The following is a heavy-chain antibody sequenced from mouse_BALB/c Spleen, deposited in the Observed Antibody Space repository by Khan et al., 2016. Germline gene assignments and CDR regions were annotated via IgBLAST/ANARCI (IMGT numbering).Heavy chain of an antibody. D-gene: IGHD2-4*01. V-gene: IGHV6-6*02. J-gene: IGHJ2*01. Sequence: EVQLQESGGGLVQPGGSMKLSCVASGFTFSNYWMNWVRQSPEKGLEWVAEIRLKSNNYATHYAESVKGRFTISRDDSKSSVYLQMNNLRAEDTGIYYCTRHDYDGYYFDYWGQGTTLTVSS. CDR3: TRHDYDGYYFDY. CDR2: IRLKSNNYAT. CDR1: GFTFSNYW.